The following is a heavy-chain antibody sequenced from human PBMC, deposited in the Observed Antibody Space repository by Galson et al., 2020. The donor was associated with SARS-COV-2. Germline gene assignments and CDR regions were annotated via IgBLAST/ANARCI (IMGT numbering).Heavy chain of an antibody. Sequence: AESLTLSCAASGFSFSSNAMHWVRQPPGKGLEWVAVIWYDGSKKYYAESGKGRFIISRDNSKNTLNLQMSSLRVEDTAVYYCAKGWMYYYDSMDAGGPGAPVTV. V-gene: IGHV3-33*06. CDR1: GFSFSSNA. CDR3: AKGWMYYYDSMDA. J-gene: IGHJ6*02. D-gene: IGHD2-2*03. CDR2: IWYDGSKK.